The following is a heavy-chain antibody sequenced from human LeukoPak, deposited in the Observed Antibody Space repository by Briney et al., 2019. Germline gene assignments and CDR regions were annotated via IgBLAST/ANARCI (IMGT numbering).Heavy chain of an antibody. D-gene: IGHD6-19*01. J-gene: IGHJ4*02. CDR2: ISWNSGSI. CDR1: GFTFDDYA. CDR3: AKDAHSSGWYGGFDY. V-gene: IGHV3-9*03. Sequence: GGSLRLSCAASGFTFDDYAMHWVRQAPEKGLEWVSGISWNSGSIGYADSVKGRFTISRDNAKNSLYLQMNSLRAEDMASYYCAKDAHSSGWYGGFDYWGQGTLVTVSS.